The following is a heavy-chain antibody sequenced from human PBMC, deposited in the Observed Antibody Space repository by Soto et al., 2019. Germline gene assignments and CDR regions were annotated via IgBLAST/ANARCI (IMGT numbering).Heavy chain of an antibody. V-gene: IGHV4-31*11. CDR1: GASISSGGYY. CDR2: IYYSGST. Sequence: TSETLSLTCAVSGASISSGGYYWGWIRQHPGKGLEWIGYIYYSGSTYYNPSLKSRVAISVDTSKNQFSLKLSSVTATDTAVYYCARQGFGALHGLVDVWGQGTTVTVSS. D-gene: IGHD3-10*01. CDR3: ARQGFGALHGLVDV. J-gene: IGHJ6*02.